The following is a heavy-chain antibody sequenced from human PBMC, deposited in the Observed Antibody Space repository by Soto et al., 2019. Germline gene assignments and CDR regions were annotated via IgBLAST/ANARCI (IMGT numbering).Heavy chain of an antibody. CDR3: AKGRRYQLLIGY. CDR2: ISYDGSNK. J-gene: IGHJ4*02. Sequence: GGSLRLSCAASGFTFSSYGMHWVRQAPGKGLEWVAVISYDGSNKYYADSVKGRFTISRDNSKNTLYLQMNSLRAEDTAVYYCAKGRRYQLLIGYWGQGTLVTVSS. V-gene: IGHV3-30*18. CDR1: GFTFSSYG. D-gene: IGHD2-2*01.